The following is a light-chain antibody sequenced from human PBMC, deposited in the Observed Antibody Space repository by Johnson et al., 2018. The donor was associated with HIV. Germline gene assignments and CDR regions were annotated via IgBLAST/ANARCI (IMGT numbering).Light chain of an antibody. CDR1: RSNIGSNT. J-gene: IGLJ1*01. CDR2: RNH. V-gene: IGLV1-44*01. CDR3: AAWDDSLNGSYV. Sequence: QSALTQPPSASGAPGQRVTISCSGSRSNIGSNTVNWYQQFPGTAPKLLIYRNHQRPSGVPDRISGSKSGPSASLAISGLQAEDEADYYCAAWDDSLNGSYVFGTGTKVTVL.